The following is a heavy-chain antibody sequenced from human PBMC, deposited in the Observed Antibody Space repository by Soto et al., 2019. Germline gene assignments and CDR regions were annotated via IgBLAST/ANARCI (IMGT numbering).Heavy chain of an antibody. V-gene: IGHV4-59*01. CDR3: ARDRMQDAFDI. J-gene: IGHJ3*02. CDR1: GGSISSYY. Sequence: PSETLSLTCTVSGGSISSYYWSWIRQPPGKGLEWIGYIYYSGSTNYNPSLKSRVTISVDTSKNQFSLKLSSVTAADTAAYYCARDRMQDAFDIWGQGTMVTVSS. D-gene: IGHD2-15*01. CDR2: IYYSGST.